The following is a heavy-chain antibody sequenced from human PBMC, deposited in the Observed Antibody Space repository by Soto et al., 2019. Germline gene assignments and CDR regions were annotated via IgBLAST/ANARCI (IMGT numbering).Heavy chain of an antibody. Sequence: ASVKVSCKASGYTFSTYGMQWVRQAPGQRLEWMGWINAGSGNTNYSQKFQGRVTMTRDTSTSTAYMELSSLRSEDTAVYYCARFAPSRIVVVPAAGAFDIWGQGTMVTVSS. V-gene: IGHV1-3*01. J-gene: IGHJ3*02. D-gene: IGHD2-2*01. CDR3: ARFAPSRIVVVPAAGAFDI. CDR2: INAGSGNT. CDR1: GYTFSTYG.